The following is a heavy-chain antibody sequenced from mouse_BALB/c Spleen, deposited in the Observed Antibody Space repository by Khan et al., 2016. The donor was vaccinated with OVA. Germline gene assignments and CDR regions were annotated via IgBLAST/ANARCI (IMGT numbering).Heavy chain of an antibody. J-gene: IGHJ4*01. V-gene: IGHV2-6-5*01. CDR2: IWGGGSK. Sequence: QVQLKESGPGLVAPSQSLSITCTVSGFSLTDYAVSWIRQPPGKGLEWLGVIWGGGSKYYNSALKSRLSISKDYSKSHAFLKMNSLQTDDTAIYYCAKDPPYYAMDYWGQGTSVTVSS. CDR3: AKDPPYYAMDY. CDR1: GFSLTDYA.